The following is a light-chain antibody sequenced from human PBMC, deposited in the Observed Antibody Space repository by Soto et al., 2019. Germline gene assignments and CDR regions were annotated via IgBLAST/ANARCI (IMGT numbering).Light chain of an antibody. J-gene: IGKJ1*01. Sequence: ETVLTQSPGTLTLSPGERATVSCRASQSVGGSSLAWYQQRPGQAPRLLIYDTSSRATGIPDRFSGSGSGTEFTLTISSLQPEDVATYYCQKYNSAPRTFGQGTKVDIK. V-gene: IGKV3-20*01. CDR3: QKYNSAPRT. CDR1: QSVGGSS. CDR2: DTS.